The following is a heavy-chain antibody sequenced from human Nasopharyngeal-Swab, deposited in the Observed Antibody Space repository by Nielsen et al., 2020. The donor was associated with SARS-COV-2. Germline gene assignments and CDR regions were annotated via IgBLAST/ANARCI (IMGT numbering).Heavy chain of an antibody. D-gene: IGHD3-22*01. Sequence: WVRQAPGQGLEWMGWMNPNSGNTGYAQKFQGRVTMTRNTSISTAYMELSSLRSEDTAVYYCARGRYYDSSGYYRLPFDIWDQGTMVTVSS. CDR3: ARGRYYDSSGYYRLPFDI. CDR2: MNPNSGNT. J-gene: IGHJ3*02. V-gene: IGHV1-8*01.